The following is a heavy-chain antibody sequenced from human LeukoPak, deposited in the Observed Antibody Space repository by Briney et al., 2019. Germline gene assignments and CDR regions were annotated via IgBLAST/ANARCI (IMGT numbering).Heavy chain of an antibody. CDR1: GGTFSSYA. Sequence: VASVKVSCKASGGTFSSYAISWVRQAPGQGLEWMGGIIPIFGTANYAQKFQGRVTITADESTSTAYMELSSLRSEDTAVYYCARWPFVVVPAATPLCYYYGMDVWGQGTTVTVSS. J-gene: IGHJ6*02. CDR3: ARWPFVVVPAATPLCYYYGMDV. V-gene: IGHV1-69*13. CDR2: IIPIFGTA. D-gene: IGHD2-2*01.